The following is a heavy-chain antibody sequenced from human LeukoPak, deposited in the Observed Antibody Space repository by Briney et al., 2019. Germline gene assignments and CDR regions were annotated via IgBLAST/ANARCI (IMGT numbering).Heavy chain of an antibody. V-gene: IGHV4-4*09. CDR3: ARHESLDNWTYLDY. CDR2: IHARGST. CDR1: GGSISGYY. J-gene: IGHJ4*02. Sequence: SETLSLTCSVSGGSISGYYWSWLRQPPGKGLEWIGYIHARGSTDYNPSLKSRVTISVDTSKNQFSLRVSSVTAADTAVYYCARHESLDNWTYLDYWGQGTLVTVSS. D-gene: IGHD3-9*01.